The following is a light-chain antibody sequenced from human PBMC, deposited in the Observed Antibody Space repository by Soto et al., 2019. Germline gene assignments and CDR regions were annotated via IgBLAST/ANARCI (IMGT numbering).Light chain of an antibody. Sequence: DVVMTQTPLSSPVTLGQPASISCRSSQSLVHSNGNTYLSWLQQRPGQPPRLLIYRASNRDSGVPDRFSGSGSGTHFTLKISRVEAEDVGVYYCMQGKYWPPITFGQGTRLEIK. CDR2: RAS. J-gene: IGKJ5*01. CDR3: MQGKYWPPIT. CDR1: QSLVHSNGNTY. V-gene: IGKV2-30*02.